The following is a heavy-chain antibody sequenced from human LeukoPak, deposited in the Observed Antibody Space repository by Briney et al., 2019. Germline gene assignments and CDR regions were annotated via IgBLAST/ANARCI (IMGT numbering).Heavy chain of an antibody. CDR1: GFTFSSYA. CDR3: ARASLEVLWFGELLYHDY. J-gene: IGHJ4*02. V-gene: IGHV3-30*04. D-gene: IGHD3-10*01. Sequence: PGGSLRLSCAASGFTFSSYAMSWVRQAPGKGLEWVAVISYDGSNKYYADSVKGRFTISRDNSKNTLYLQMNSLRAEDTAVYYCARASLEVLWFGELLYHDYWGQGTLVTVSS. CDR2: ISYDGSNK.